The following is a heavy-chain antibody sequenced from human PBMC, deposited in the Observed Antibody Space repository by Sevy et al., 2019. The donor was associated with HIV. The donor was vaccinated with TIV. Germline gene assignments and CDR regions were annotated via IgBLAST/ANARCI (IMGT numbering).Heavy chain of an antibody. V-gene: IGHV4-59*01. Sequence: SETLSLTCTVSGGSISSYYWNWIRQSPGNGLEWIGYISYSGSSNYNPSLMNRLTITIDTSKNQFSFNLTSVRAPDTAVYFCARGLDACAESPPFDIWGQGTMVTVSS. CDR3: ARGLDACAESPPFDI. CDR1: GGSISSYY. CDR2: ISYSGSS. J-gene: IGHJ3*02.